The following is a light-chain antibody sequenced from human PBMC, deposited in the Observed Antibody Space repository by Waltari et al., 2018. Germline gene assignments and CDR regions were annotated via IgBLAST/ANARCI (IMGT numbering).Light chain of an antibody. V-gene: IGKV1-6*01. Sequence: AIQMTQSPSSLSASVGDRVTITCRASQDIRKDLGWYQQKPGEAPKLLIYGASNLQSGVPSKFSGSGSGTDFTLTISSLQPEDFATYYCLQDYNYPRTFGQGTKVEIK. CDR1: QDIRKD. J-gene: IGKJ1*01. CDR2: GAS. CDR3: LQDYNYPRT.